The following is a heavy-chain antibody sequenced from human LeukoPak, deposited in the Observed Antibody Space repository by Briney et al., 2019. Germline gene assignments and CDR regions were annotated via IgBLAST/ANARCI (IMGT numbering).Heavy chain of an antibody. CDR3: AREGYCTNGVCLDY. J-gene: IGHJ4*02. CDR2: IKQDGSER. D-gene: IGHD2-8*01. Sequence: GPSLRLSCAAYGFTFSSYWTSSARQAPGNGREWVANIKQDGSERYYVDSVKGRFTISRDNAKNSLYLQMNSLRAEDTAVYYCAREGYCTNGVCLDYWGQGTLVTVSS. V-gene: IGHV3-7*01. CDR1: GFTFSSYW.